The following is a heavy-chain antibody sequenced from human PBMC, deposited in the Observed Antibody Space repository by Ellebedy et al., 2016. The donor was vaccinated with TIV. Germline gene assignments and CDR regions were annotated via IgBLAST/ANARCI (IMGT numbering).Heavy chain of an antibody. CDR1: GSTFSASW. Sequence: GESLKISXAASGSTFSASWMHWVRQAPGKGLVWVSHISSDGSVTTYVDSVKGRFTIPRDNAKNTLYLQMNSLRVEDTAVYYCATDVFYRLDVWGQGTTVTVSS. CDR2: ISSDGSVT. V-gene: IGHV3-74*01. J-gene: IGHJ6*02. CDR3: ATDVFYRLDV.